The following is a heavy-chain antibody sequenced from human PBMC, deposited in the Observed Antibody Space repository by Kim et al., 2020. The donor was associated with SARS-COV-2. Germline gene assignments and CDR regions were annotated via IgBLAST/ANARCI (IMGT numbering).Heavy chain of an antibody. D-gene: IGHD6-13*01. CDR1: GGSISSYY. CDR2: IYYSGST. V-gene: IGHV4-59*08. CDR3: ARRRMAAARNWFDP. J-gene: IGHJ5*02. Sequence: SETLSLTCTVSGGSISSYYWSWIRQPPGKGLEWIGYIYYSGSTNYNPSLKSRVTISVDTSKNQFSLKLSSVTAADTAVYYCARRRMAAARNWFDPWGQGT.